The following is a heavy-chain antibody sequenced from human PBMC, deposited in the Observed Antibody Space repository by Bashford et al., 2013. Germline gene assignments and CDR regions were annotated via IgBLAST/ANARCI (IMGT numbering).Heavy chain of an antibody. CDR3: ARRADSSAYNQWELLLGRVHPAIDP. CDR2: INHSGSA. CDR1: WVRSVITT. J-gene: IGHJ5*02. V-gene: IGHV4-34*01. D-gene: IGHD3-22*01. Sequence: SETLSLTLRVSMWVRSVITTGRGSASPRKGLEWIGQINHSGSAKYSPSLKSRVTISVDTSKKQFSLKLSSVTAADTAIYYCARRADSSAYNQWELLLGRVHPAIDPWGQGTLVTVSS.